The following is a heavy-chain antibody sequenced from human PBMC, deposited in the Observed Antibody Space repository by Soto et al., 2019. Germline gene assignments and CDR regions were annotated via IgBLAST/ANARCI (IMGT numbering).Heavy chain of an antibody. CDR1: GGSISSSSYY. J-gene: IGHJ4*02. Sequence: PSETLSLTCTVSGGSISSSSYYWGWIRQPPGKGLEWIGSIYYSGSTYYNPSLKSRVTISVDTSKNQFSLKLSSVTAADTAVYYCARHGADNMGGGEVWGQGTLVTVSS. CDR3: ARHGADNMGGGEV. V-gene: IGHV4-39*01. D-gene: IGHD3-16*01. CDR2: IYYSGST.